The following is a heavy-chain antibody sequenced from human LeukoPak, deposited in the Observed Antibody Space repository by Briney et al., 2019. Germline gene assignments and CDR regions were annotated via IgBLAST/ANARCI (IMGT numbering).Heavy chain of an antibody. CDR2: ISVSGNT. Sequence: GGSLRLSCAASGFTFSSYAMSWVRQGPGKGLEWVSAISVSGNTYHADSVKGRFTISRDSSKNTLYLQMNSLRAEDTAVYYCARGEGIAAAGTGYNWFDPWGQGTLVTVSS. CDR3: ARGEGIAAAGTGYNWFDP. J-gene: IGHJ5*02. V-gene: IGHV3-23*01. CDR1: GFTFSSYA. D-gene: IGHD6-13*01.